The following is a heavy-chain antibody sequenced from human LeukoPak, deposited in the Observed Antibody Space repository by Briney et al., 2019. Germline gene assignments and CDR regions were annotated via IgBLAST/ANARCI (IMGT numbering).Heavy chain of an antibody. CDR3: ARRRDLYSGSYYPFDY. D-gene: IGHD1-26*01. V-gene: IGHV5-51*01. CDR2: IYPGDSDT. J-gene: IGHJ4*02. Sequence: GESLKISCKASGYRFPIYWIAWVRQMPGKGLEWMGTIYPGDSDTRYSPSFQGQVTISADKSISTAYLQWSSLKASDTAMYYCARRRDLYSGSYYPFDYWGQGTLVTVSS. CDR1: GYRFPIYW.